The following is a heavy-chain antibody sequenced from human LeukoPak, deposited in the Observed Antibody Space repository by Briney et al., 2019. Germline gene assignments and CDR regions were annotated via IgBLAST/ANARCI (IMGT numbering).Heavy chain of an antibody. CDR1: AGSINSGDYY. D-gene: IGHD3-22*01. Sequence: SQTLSLTCAVSAGSINSGDYYWSWIRQPAGKGLEWIGRIYSPGTNYNYNPSLKSRVTISIDTSKNQFSLTLTSVTAADTAVYYCARGIGTSYDSSRDAFDIWGQGTMVTVSS. CDR3: ARGIGTSYDSSRDAFDI. J-gene: IGHJ3*02. CDR2: IYSPGT. V-gene: IGHV4-61*02.